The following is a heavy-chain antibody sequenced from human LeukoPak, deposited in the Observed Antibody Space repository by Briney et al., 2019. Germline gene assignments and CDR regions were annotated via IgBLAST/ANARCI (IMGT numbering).Heavy chain of an antibody. J-gene: IGHJ6*03. CDR2: MNPNSGNT. V-gene: IGHV1-8*03. Sequence: GASVKVSCKASGYTFTSYDINWVRQATGQGLEWMGWMNPNSGNTGYAQKFQGRVTITRNTSISTAYMELSSLRSEDTAVYCCARRPPFRYYYYMDVWGKGTTVTVSS. CDR3: ARRPPFRYYYYMDV. CDR1: GYTFTSYD.